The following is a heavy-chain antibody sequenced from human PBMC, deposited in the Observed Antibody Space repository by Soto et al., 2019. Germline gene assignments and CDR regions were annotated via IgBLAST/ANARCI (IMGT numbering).Heavy chain of an antibody. CDR2: IYYSGST. J-gene: IGHJ4*02. CDR1: GYSISSSNW. D-gene: IGHD3-22*01. Sequence: SGTLSLTCAVSGYSISSSNWWGWIRQPPGKGLEWIGYIYYSGSTYYNPSLKSRVTMSVDTSKNQFSLKLSSVTAVDTAVYYCALNYYDSSGLDYWGQGTLVTVSS. V-gene: IGHV4-28*01. CDR3: ALNYYDSSGLDY.